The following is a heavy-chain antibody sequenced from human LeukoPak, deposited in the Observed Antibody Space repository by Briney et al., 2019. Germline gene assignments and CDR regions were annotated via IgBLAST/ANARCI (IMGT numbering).Heavy chain of an antibody. J-gene: IGHJ3*02. V-gene: IGHV3-48*04. CDR1: GFTFSSYS. CDR2: ISSSSSTI. Sequence: PGGSLRLSCAASGFTFSSYSMNWVRQAPGKGLEWVSYISSSSSTIYYADSVKGRFTISRDNAKNSLYLQMNSLRAEDTAVYYCASSLGGDSSSWPANNAFDIWGQGTMVTVSS. CDR3: ASSLGGDSSSWPANNAFDI. D-gene: IGHD6-13*01.